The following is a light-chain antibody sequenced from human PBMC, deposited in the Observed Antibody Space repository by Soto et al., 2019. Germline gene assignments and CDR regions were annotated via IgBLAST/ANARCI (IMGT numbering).Light chain of an antibody. V-gene: IGKV1-5*01. CDR3: QQYNSSALT. CDR1: QSISSW. Sequence: DIQLTQSPSTLSASLGDRLAITCRASQSISSWLAWYQQKPGKAPKLLIYDASSLESGVPSRFSGSGSGTEFTLTISSLQPDDFATYYCQQYNSSALTFGGGTKVDIK. J-gene: IGKJ4*01. CDR2: DAS.